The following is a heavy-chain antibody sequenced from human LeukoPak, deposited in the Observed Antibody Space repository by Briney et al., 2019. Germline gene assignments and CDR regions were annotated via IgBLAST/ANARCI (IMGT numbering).Heavy chain of an antibody. CDR3: RFTTGSGYNFDY. J-gene: IGHJ4*02. V-gene: IGHV1-69*06. D-gene: IGHD3-10*01. Sequence: GASVKASCKASGGTFISYAISWVRQAPGQGLEWMGGIIPIFGTANYAQKFQGRVTITADKSTSTAYMELSSLRSEDTAVYYCRFTTGSGYNFDYWGQGTLVTVSS. CDR2: IIPIFGTA. CDR1: GGTFISYA.